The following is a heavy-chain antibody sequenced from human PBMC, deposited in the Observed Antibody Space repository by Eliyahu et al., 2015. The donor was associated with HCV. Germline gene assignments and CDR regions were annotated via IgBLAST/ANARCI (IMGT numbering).Heavy chain of an antibody. J-gene: IGHJ1*01. CDR3: ATVRAGVTHRAEYLLH. CDR2: LLPVFDST. D-gene: IGHD6-19*01. CDR1: GGTFRTLS. V-gene: IGHV1-69*18. Sequence: QVQLVQSGAEVKKPGSSVKVSCKXSGGTFRTLSINWVRQAPGQGLEWVGRLLPVFDSTNYAQKFQGRVSITADETTATAYLELNSLTSDDTAIFYCATVRAGVTHRAEYLLHWGPGTLITVSS.